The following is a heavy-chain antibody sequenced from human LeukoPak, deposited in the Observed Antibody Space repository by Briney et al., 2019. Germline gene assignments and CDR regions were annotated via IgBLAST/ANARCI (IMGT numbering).Heavy chain of an antibody. Sequence: SETLSLTCTVTGGSFSTYYWSWIRQPPGKGLEWIGHFYYSGSTTYNPSLKSRVTFSVDTSRNQFSLKLTSVTAADTALYYCARGQGGNYYLNYFNYWGQGALVTVSS. CDR1: GGSFSTYY. CDR2: FYYSGST. J-gene: IGHJ4*02. V-gene: IGHV4-59*01. D-gene: IGHD1-26*01. CDR3: ARGQGGNYYLNYFNY.